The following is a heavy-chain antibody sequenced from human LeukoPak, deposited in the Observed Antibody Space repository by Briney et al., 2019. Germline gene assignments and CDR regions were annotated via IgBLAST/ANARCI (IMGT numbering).Heavy chain of an antibody. CDR3: AKVRGIVVLPVSDY. Sequence: PGGSLRLSCAASGFTFSNYAMTWVRQAPGKGLEWVSAISGGGGTTYYADSVKDRFTISRDISENTLYLQMNSLRAGDTAVYYCAKVRGIVVLPVSDYWGQGTLVTVSS. CDR1: GFTFSNYA. D-gene: IGHD2-2*01. CDR2: ISGGGGTT. J-gene: IGHJ4*02. V-gene: IGHV3-23*01.